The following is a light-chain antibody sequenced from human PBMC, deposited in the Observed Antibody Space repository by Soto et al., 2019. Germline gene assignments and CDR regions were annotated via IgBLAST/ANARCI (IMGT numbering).Light chain of an antibody. J-gene: IGKJ1*01. CDR2: DAS. V-gene: IGKV1-5*01. Sequence: IQMTQSPSTLSASVGDRVTITCRASQSISSWLAWYQQKPRKAPKLLIYDASSLESGVPSRFSGSGSGRDFTLTISSLQPEDFATYYCLLDYAYFWAFGQGTKVDIK. CDR3: LLDYAYFWA. CDR1: QSISSW.